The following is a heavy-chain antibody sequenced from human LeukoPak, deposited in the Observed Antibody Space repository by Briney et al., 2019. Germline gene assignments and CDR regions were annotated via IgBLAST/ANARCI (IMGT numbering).Heavy chain of an antibody. J-gene: IGHJ4*02. D-gene: IGHD5-24*01. Sequence: SETLSLTCTVSGGSISSYYWSWIRQPPGKGLEWIGYIYYSGSTNYNPSLKSRVTISVDTSKNQFSLKLSSVTAADTPVYYCAREDGYNSFDYWGRGTLVTVSS. CDR1: GGSISSYY. CDR3: AREDGYNSFDY. CDR2: IYYSGST. V-gene: IGHV4-59*01.